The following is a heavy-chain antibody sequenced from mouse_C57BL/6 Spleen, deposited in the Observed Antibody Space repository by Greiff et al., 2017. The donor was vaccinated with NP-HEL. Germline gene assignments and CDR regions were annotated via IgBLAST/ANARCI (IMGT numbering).Heavy chain of an antibody. Sequence: EVQLVESGPELVKPGASVKISCKASGYSFTGYYMNWVKQSPEKSLEWIGEINPSTGGTTYNQKFKAKATLTVDKSSSTAYMQLKSLTSEDSAVYYCARFPYFDYWGQGTTLTVSS. V-gene: IGHV1-42*01. J-gene: IGHJ2*01. CDR3: ARFPYFDY. CDR1: GYSFTGYY. CDR2: INPSTGGT.